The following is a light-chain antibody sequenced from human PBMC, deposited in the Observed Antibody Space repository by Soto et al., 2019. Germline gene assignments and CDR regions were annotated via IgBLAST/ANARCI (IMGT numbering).Light chain of an antibody. V-gene: IGLV2-14*01. CDR1: GSDVGGYNY. CDR2: EVS. CDR3: SSYTSSSIDYV. Sequence: QSVLTQPASVSGSPGQSITISCTGTGSDVGGYNYVSWYQQHPGKAPKLMIYEVSNRPSGVSNRFSGSKSGNTASLTISGLQAEHEADYYCSSYTSSSIDYVFGTGTKHRP. J-gene: IGLJ1*01.